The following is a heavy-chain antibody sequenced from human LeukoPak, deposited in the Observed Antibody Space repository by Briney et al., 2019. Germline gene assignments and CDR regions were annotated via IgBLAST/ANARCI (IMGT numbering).Heavy chain of an antibody. Sequence: DPSETLSLTCTVSGGSISSGDYYWSWIRQPPGKGLEWIEYIYYSGSTNYNPSLKSRVTISVDTSKNQFSLKLSSVTAADTAVYYCASQGATGYYFDYWGQGTLVTVSS. CDR3: ASQGATGYYFDY. CDR2: IYYSGST. J-gene: IGHJ4*02. V-gene: IGHV4-61*08. D-gene: IGHD1-26*01. CDR1: GGSISSGDYY.